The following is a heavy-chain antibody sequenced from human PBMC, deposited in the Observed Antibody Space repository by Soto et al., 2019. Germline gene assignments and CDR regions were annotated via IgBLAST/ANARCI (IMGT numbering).Heavy chain of an antibody. J-gene: IGHJ4*02. CDR2: ISGSDGKT. CDR3: ARWSYLDY. Sequence: GGSLRLSCAASGFSFGSYPLSWVRQAPGKGLEWVSTISGSDGKTLYADSVKGRFSISRDTSQSTLYLQMNSLRADDTAMYYCARWSYLDYWGQGTRVTVSS. V-gene: IGHV3-23*01. D-gene: IGHD3-3*01. CDR1: GFSFGSYP.